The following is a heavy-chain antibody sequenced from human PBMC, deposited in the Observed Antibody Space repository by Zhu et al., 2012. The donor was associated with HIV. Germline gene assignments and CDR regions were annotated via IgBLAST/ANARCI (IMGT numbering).Heavy chain of an antibody. CDR2: IFHSGRV. J-gene: IGHJ4*02. CDR1: GYSIDNGYY. D-gene: IGHD5-18*01. Sequence: LKESGPRLVKTSETLSLTCSVSGYSIDNGYYWGWVRQSPGKGLEWIGSIFHSGRVASNPSLQSRVTVSVDTSRNQFSLEMTSVTAADTAVYYCARGLGERGYSYGGVDYWGQGILVAVSS. CDR3: ARGLGERGYSYGGVDY. V-gene: IGHV4-38-2*02.